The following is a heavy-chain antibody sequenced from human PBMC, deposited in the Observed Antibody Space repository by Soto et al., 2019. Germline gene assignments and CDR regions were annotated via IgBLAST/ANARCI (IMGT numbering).Heavy chain of an antibody. CDR3: VRHLNGFDP. Sequence: EVQLVQSGAEVKKPGESLRISCKVSGYKFTTYGISWVRQMSWKGLDWMWRIDPSESDSNYSPSFQGHVTISADKSVSTVYLQWSSLEASDTATYYCVRHLNGFDPWGQGTLVTVSS. CDR1: GYKFTTYG. CDR2: IDPSESDS. J-gene: IGHJ5*02. V-gene: IGHV5-10-1*01.